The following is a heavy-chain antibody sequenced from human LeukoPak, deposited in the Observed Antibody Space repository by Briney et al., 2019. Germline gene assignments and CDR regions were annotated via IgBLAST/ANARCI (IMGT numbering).Heavy chain of an antibody. Sequence: SVKVSCKASGGTFSSYAISWVRQAPGQGLEWMGRIIPILGIANYAQKFQGRVTVTADKSTSTAYMELSSLRSEDTAVYYCARDPRGIADDFDYWGQGTLVTVSS. J-gene: IGHJ4*02. CDR3: ARDPRGIADDFDY. CDR2: IIPILGIA. D-gene: IGHD6-13*01. CDR1: GGTFSSYA. V-gene: IGHV1-69*04.